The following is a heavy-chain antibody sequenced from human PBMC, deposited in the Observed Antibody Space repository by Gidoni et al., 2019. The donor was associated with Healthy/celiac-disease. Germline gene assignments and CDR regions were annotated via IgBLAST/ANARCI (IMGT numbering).Heavy chain of an antibody. V-gene: IGHV1-18*01. CDR3: ASDTRIQLWEEYYYYVIDV. J-gene: IGHJ6*02. CDR1: GYTVTSYG. Sequence: QVQLVQSGAEVKKPGASVKVSCKASGYTVTSYGISWVRPAPGQGLEWMGWISAYNGNTKYAQKLQSRVTMTTDTSTSTAYMELRSLRSDDTAVYYCASDTRIQLWEEYYYYVIDVWGQGTTVTVSS. CDR2: ISAYNGNT. D-gene: IGHD5-18*01.